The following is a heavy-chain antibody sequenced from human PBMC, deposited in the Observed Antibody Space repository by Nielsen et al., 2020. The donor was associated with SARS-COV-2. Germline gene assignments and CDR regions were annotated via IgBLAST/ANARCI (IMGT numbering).Heavy chain of an antibody. Sequence: GSLRLSCTVSGGSISSYYWSWIRQPPGKGLEWIGYIYYSGSTNYNPSLKSRVTISVDTYKNQFSLKLSSVTAADTAVYYCARIEYDFWSGYYPLYGMDVWGQGTTVTVSS. D-gene: IGHD3-3*01. J-gene: IGHJ6*02. CDR3: ARIEYDFWSGYYPLYGMDV. CDR2: IYYSGST. V-gene: IGHV4-59*01. CDR1: GGSISSYY.